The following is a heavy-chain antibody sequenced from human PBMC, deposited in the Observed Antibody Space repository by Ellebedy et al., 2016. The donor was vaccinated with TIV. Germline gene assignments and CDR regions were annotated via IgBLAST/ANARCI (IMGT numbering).Heavy chain of an antibody. CDR3: ARSSFGSAYYGSIDY. V-gene: IGHV1-46*04. CDR2: INPTDGST. J-gene: IGHJ4*02. D-gene: IGHD3-3*01. Sequence: AASVKVSCKASGYTFSNFFMHWVRQAPGQGLEWMGKINPTDGSTSYAQKLQGSVTMTRVTSTSTVYMQLSSLRSEDSAMYYCARSSFGSAYYGSIDYWGQGTLVTVSS. CDR1: GYTFSNFF.